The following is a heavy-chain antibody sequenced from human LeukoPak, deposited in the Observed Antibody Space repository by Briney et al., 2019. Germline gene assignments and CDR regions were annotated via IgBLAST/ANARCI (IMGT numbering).Heavy chain of an antibody. CDR1: GFTFSNAW. J-gene: IGHJ4*02. CDR3: TTVLVGATKGDY. V-gene: IGHV3-15*01. Sequence: GGSLRLSCAASGFTFSNAWMSWVRQAPGKGLEWVGRIKSETDGGTTDYAAPVKGRFTISRDDSKNTLYLQMNSLKTEDTAVYYCTTVLVGATKGDYWGQGTLVTVSS. CDR2: IKSETDGGTT. D-gene: IGHD1-26*01.